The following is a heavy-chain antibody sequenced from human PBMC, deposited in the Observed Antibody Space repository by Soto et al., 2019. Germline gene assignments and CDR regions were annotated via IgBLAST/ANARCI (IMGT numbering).Heavy chain of an antibody. V-gene: IGHV4-39*01. CDR1: GGSISSSICY. D-gene: IGHD6-13*01. Sequence: ASETLSLTCTVSGGSISSSICYWGWIRQPPGKGLEWIGSIYYSGSTYYNPSLKSRVTISVDTSKNQFSLKLSSVTAADTAVYYCARLLIAAAGTAHYYYYGMDVWGQGTTVTVS. CDR2: IYYSGST. J-gene: IGHJ6*02. CDR3: ARLLIAAAGTAHYYYYGMDV.